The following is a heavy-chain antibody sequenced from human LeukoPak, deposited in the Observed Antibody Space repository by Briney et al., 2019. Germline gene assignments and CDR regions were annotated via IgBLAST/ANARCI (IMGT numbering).Heavy chain of an antibody. Sequence: SETLSLTCTVSGGSISSYYWSWIRQPPGKGLEWIGHIYYSGSTNYNTSLKSRVTISVDTSKNQFSLKLSSVTAADTAVYYCARVPYYYDSSGYYEYYFDYWGQGALVIVSS. CDR3: ARVPYYYDSSGYYEYYFDY. V-gene: IGHV4-59*01. D-gene: IGHD3-22*01. CDR2: IYYSGST. CDR1: GGSISSYY. J-gene: IGHJ4*02.